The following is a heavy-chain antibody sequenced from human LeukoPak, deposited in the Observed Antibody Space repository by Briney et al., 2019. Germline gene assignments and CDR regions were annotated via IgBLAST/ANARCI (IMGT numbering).Heavy chain of an antibody. V-gene: IGHV4-61*08. Sequence: PSETLSLTCTVSGGSISSGGYYWSWIRQHPGTGLEWIGYIYYSGSTYYNPSLKSRVTISVDTSKNQFSLKLSSVTAADTAVYYCARQGQQFNAFDIWGQGTMVTVSS. CDR2: IYYSGST. CDR3: ARQGQQFNAFDI. J-gene: IGHJ3*02. CDR1: GGSISSGGYY. D-gene: IGHD6-13*01.